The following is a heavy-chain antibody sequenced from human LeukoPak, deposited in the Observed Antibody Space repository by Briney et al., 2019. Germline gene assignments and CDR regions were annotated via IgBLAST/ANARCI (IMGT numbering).Heavy chain of an antibody. J-gene: IGHJ3*02. Sequence: SETLSLTCAVYGGSFSGYYWSWTRQPPGKGLEWIGEINHSGSTNYNPSLKSRVAISVDTSKNQFSLKLSSVTAADTAVYYCARGRVDTAMVTEAFDIWGQGTMVTVSS. D-gene: IGHD5-18*01. CDR1: GGSFSGYY. CDR2: INHSGST. V-gene: IGHV4-34*01. CDR3: ARGRVDTAMVTEAFDI.